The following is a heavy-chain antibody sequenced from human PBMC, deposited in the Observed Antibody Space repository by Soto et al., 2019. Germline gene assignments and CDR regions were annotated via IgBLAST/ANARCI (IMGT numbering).Heavy chain of an antibody. J-gene: IGHJ4*02. CDR3: WRHDKTALPPLDS. Sequence: QVHLVQSGAEVKSPGSAVKVSCKVSGAGDTFSNYGLNWMRQAPGQGLEWMGGTIPAFGTAIYAQKFQGRVTISADTSPTTSYMELSSLRSDDTAVYYCWRHDKTALPPLDSWGQGTLVDVSS. D-gene: IGHD1-1*01. V-gene: IGHV1-69*06. CDR2: TIPAFGTA. CDR1: GAGDTFSNYG.